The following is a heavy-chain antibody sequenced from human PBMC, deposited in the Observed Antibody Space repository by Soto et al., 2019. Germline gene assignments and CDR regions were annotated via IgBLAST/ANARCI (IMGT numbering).Heavy chain of an antibody. CDR3: ARYHQWLGTYYFDY. J-gene: IGHJ4*02. Sequence: QVQLVESGGGVVQPGRSLRLSCAASGFTFSSYGMHWVRQAPGKGLEWVAVIWYDGSNKYYADSVKGRFTISRDNSKNTLYLQMNSLRAEDTAVYYCARYHQWLGTYYFDYWGQGTLVTVSS. CDR2: IWYDGSNK. V-gene: IGHV3-33*01. D-gene: IGHD6-19*01. CDR1: GFTFSSYG.